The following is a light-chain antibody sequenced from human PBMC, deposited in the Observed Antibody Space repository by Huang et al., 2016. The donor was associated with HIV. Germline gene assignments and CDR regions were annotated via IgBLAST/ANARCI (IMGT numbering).Light chain of an antibody. J-gene: IGKJ2*01. CDR3: QQSYSTPYT. CDR1: QSISSY. V-gene: IGKV1-39*01. CDR2: AAS. Sequence: DIQMTQSPSSLSASVGDRVTITCRASQSISSYLNWYQQKPGKAPKLLIYAASSLQSGVPSRLSGSGSWTDFTLTISSLQPEDFATYYCQQSYSTPYTFGQGTNLEIK.